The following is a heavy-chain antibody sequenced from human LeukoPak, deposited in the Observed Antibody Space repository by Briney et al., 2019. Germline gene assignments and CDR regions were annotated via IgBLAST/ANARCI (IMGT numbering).Heavy chain of an antibody. CDR3: ARGPTSAAAGSPFDY. J-gene: IGHJ4*02. D-gene: IGHD6-13*01. V-gene: IGHV4-59*12. Sequence: SETLSLTCTVSGGSISTYYWSWIRQPPGKGLEWIGEIYHSGSTNYNPSLKSRVTISVDKSKNQFSLKLSSVTAADTAVYYCARGPTSAAAGSPFDYWGQGTLVTVSS. CDR1: GGSISTYY. CDR2: IYHSGST.